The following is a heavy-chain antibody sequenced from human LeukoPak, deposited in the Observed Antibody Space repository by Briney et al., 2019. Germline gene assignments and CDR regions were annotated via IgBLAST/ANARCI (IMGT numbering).Heavy chain of an antibody. CDR3: ARGLITMVRGVSFLVY. CDR1: GYTFTGYY. D-gene: IGHD3-10*01. Sequence: GASVKVSCKASGYTFTGYYMHWVRQAPGQGLEWMGWINPNSGGTNYAQKFRGRVTMTRDTSISTAYMELSRLRSDDTAVYYCARGLITMVRGVSFLVYWGQGTLVTVSS. V-gene: IGHV1-2*02. J-gene: IGHJ4*02. CDR2: INPNSGGT.